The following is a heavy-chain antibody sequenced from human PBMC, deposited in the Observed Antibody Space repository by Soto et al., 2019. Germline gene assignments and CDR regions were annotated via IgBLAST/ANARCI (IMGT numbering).Heavy chain of an antibody. CDR1: GGTFSSYA. V-gene: IGHV1-69*13. CDR2: IIPIFGTA. Sequence: ASVKVSCKASGGTFSSYAISWVRQAPGQGLEWMGGIIPIFGTANYAQKFQGRVTITADESTSTAYMELSSLGSEDTAVYYCATIFGDYYFDYWGQGTLVTVSS. D-gene: IGHD3-3*01. CDR3: ATIFGDYYFDY. J-gene: IGHJ4*02.